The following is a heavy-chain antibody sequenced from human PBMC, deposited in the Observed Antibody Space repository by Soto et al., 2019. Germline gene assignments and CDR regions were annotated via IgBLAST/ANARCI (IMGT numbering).Heavy chain of an antibody. CDR2: VSYDGKND. J-gene: IGHJ5*02. V-gene: IGHV3-30*09. CDR1: GYPFSNYA. D-gene: IGHD3-22*01. CDR3: ARGFQGVVASGHL. Sequence: GGSLRLSCTGSGYPFSNYAIHWVRQAPGKGLEWVAVVSYDGKNDYYSDSVEGRFAVSRDNSRSTVYLQMNSLRPEDTAIYYCARGFQGVVASGHLWGQGAQVTVSS.